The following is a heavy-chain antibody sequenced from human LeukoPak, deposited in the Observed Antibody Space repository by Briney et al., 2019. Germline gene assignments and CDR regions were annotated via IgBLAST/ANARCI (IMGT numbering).Heavy chain of an antibody. Sequence: SETLPLTCAVYGGSFSGYYWSWIRQPPGKGLEWIGEINHSGSTNYNPSLKSRVTISVDTSKNQFSLKLSSVTAADTAVYYCARRSRIAARPSNYFDYWGQGTLVTVSS. CDR2: INHSGST. V-gene: IGHV4-34*01. CDR3: ARRSRIAARPSNYFDY. J-gene: IGHJ4*02. D-gene: IGHD6-6*01. CDR1: GGSFSGYY.